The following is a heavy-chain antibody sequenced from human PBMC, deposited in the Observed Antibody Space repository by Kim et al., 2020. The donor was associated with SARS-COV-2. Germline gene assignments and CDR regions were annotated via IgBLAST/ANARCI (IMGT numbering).Heavy chain of an antibody. CDR3: ARESTGTTFYYYYYYMDV. Sequence: DSVKGRFTISRDNSKNTLYLQMNSLRAEDTAVYYCARESTGTTFYYYYYYMDVWGKGTTVTVSS. D-gene: IGHD1-7*01. J-gene: IGHJ6*03. V-gene: IGHV3-53*01.